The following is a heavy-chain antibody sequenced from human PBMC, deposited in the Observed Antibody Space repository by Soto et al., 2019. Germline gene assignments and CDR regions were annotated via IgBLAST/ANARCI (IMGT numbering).Heavy chain of an antibody. Sequence: ASVKVSCKASGYTFTGYYMHWVRQAPGQGLEWMGWINPNSGGTNYAQKFQGWVTMTRDTSISTAYMELSRLGSDDTAVYYCARGGSGWYYYYYGMDVWGQGTTVTVSS. CDR1: GYTFTGYY. J-gene: IGHJ6*02. V-gene: IGHV1-2*04. CDR3: ARGGSGWYYYYYGMDV. D-gene: IGHD3-10*01. CDR2: INPNSGGT.